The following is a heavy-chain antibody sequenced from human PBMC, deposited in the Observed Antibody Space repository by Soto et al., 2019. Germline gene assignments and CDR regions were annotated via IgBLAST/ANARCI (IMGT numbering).Heavy chain of an antibody. Sequence: GGSLRLSCAASGFTFSSYGMHWVRQAPGKGLEWVAVIWYDGSNKYYADSVKGRFTISRDNSKNTLYLQMNSLRAEDTAVYYCAREEFRYGDFDYWGQGTLVTVSS. D-gene: IGHD4-17*01. CDR1: GFTFSSYG. CDR3: AREEFRYGDFDY. CDR2: IWYDGSNK. V-gene: IGHV3-33*01. J-gene: IGHJ4*02.